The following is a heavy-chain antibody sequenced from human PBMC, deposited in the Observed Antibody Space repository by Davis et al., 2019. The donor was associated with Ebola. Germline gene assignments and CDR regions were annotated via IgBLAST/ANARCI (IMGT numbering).Heavy chain of an antibody. V-gene: IGHV4-39*07. J-gene: IGHJ4*02. CDR1: GGSISSSSYY. D-gene: IGHD6-13*01. CDR3: ARGGYSSSWSLVDY. CDR2: IYYSGST. Sequence: PSETLSLTCTVSGGSISSSSYYWGWIRQPPGKGLEWIGSIYYSGSTDYNPSLKSRVTISVDTSKNQFSLKLSSVTAADTAVYYCARGGYSSSWSLVDYWGQGTLVTVSS.